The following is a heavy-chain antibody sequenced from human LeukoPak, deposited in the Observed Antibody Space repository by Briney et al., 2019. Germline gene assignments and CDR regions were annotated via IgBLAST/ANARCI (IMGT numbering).Heavy chain of an antibody. Sequence: QAGGSLRLSCAASGFTVSSNYMSWVRQAPGKGLEWVATIKQYGGDKYYVDSVKGRFTISRDNVENSLYLQMNSLTSEDTAVYYCARVELDNSRSYERDFDYWGQGTLVTVSS. CDR1: GFTVSSNY. D-gene: IGHD3-10*01. CDR2: IKQYGGDK. CDR3: ARVELDNSRSYERDFDY. J-gene: IGHJ4*02. V-gene: IGHV3-7*01.